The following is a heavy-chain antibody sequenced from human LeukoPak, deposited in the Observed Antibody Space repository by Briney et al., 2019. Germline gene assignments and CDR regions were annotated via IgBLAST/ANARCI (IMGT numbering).Heavy chain of an antibody. D-gene: IGHD3-16*02. J-gene: IGHJ4*02. Sequence: PGGSLRLSCAASGFPFDVQTMSWVRQAPGKGLDWMASMREDATEIHYADSVKGRFTISRDNPKNSLYLQMNSLRAEDTAVYYCAKDRMITFGGVIVIPYFDYWGQGTLVTVSS. CDR2: MREDATEI. V-gene: IGHV3-7*03. CDR3: AKDRMITFGGVIVIPYFDY. CDR1: GFPFDVQT.